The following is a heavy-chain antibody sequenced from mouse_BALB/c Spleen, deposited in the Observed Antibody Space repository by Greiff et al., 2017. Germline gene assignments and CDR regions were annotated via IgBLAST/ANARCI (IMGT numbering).Heavy chain of an antibody. V-gene: IGHV1-9*01. D-gene: IGHD2-2*01. J-gene: IGHJ3*01. CDR3: ASLEGYDGLSWFAY. CDR1: GYTFSSYW. Sequence: QVQLQQSGAELMKPGASVKISCKATGYTFSSYWIEWVKQRPGHGLEWIGEILPGSGSTNYNEKFKGKATFTADTSSNTAYMQLSSLTSEDSAVYYCASLEGYDGLSWFAYWGQGTLVTVSA. CDR2: ILPGSGST.